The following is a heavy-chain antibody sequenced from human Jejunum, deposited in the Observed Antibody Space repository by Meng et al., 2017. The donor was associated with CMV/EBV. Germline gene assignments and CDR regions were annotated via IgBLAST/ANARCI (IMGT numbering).Heavy chain of an antibody. D-gene: IGHD2-21*02. Sequence: CAAYGFTFRTYTMNWVRQAPGKGLEWVSSITSSSTYIYYADSVKGRFTISRDNAKNSLYLQMNSLRAEDTAVYYCARDYRTGDGSGWGQGTLVTVSS. J-gene: IGHJ4*02. CDR3: ARDYRTGDGSG. CDR1: GFTFRTYT. V-gene: IGHV3-21*01. CDR2: ITSSSTYI.